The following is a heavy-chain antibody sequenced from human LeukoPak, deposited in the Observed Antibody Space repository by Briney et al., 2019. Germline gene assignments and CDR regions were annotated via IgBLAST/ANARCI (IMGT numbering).Heavy chain of an antibody. V-gene: IGHV1-46*01. J-gene: IGHJ4*02. CDR3: ARVRDYYDSSGYYQGGYFDY. Sequence: GASAKVSCKASGYTFTSYYMHWVRQAPGQGLEWMGIINPSGGSTSYAQKFQGRVTMTRDTSTSTVYMELSSLRSEDTAVYYCARVRDYYDSSGYYQGGYFDYWGQGTLVTVSS. CDR2: INPSGGST. CDR1: GYTFTSYY. D-gene: IGHD3-22*01.